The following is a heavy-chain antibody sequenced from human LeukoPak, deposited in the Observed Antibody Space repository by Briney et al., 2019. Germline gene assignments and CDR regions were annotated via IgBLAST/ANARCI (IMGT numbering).Heavy chain of an antibody. CDR2: IKEDGSDK. Sequence: GGSLILSCAASGFTFSNYWMNWVRQAPGKGLEWVANIKEDGSDKYYVDSVKGRFTISKDNAKNSLYLQMNSLRVEDTAVYYCVPLNWNPPGDFDRWGQGTLVTVSS. CDR3: VPLNWNPPGDFDR. J-gene: IGHJ4*02. CDR1: GFTFSNYW. V-gene: IGHV3-7*01. D-gene: IGHD1-20*01.